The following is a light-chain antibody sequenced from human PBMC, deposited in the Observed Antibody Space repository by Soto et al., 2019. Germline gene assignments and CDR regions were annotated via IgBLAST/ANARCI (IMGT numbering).Light chain of an antibody. J-gene: IGKJ4*01. V-gene: IGKV3-20*01. CDR3: QQFSSYPLT. Sequence: EIVMTQSPATLSVSPGELATLSFRASQSLSTNLAWYQQKPGQAPRLLIYGASSRATGIPDRFSGGGSGTDFTLTISRLEPEDFAVYYCQQFSSYPLTFGGGTKVDIK. CDR1: QSLSTN. CDR2: GAS.